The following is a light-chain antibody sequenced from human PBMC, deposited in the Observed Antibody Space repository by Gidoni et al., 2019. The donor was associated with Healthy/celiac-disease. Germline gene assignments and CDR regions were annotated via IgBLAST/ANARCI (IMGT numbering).Light chain of an antibody. Sequence: DIQTTQSPSSLSASVGDRVTITCRASQGISSYLNWYQQKPGKAPKLLIYAASSLQSGVPSRFSGSGSGTDFTLTISSLQPEDFATYYCQQSYSTLWTFGQGTKVEIK. CDR2: AAS. J-gene: IGKJ1*01. CDR3: QQSYSTLWT. V-gene: IGKV1-39*01. CDR1: QGISSY.